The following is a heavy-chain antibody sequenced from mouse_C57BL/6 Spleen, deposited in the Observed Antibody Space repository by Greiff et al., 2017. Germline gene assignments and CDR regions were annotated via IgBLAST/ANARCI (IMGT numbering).Heavy chain of an antibody. D-gene: IGHD4-1*01. CDR1: GYTFTSYW. CDR3: ARRSNWAFCWYFDV. Sequence: QVQLQQSGAELVKPGASVKMSCKASGYTFTSYWITWVKQRPGQGLEWIGDIYPGSGSTNYNEKFKSKATLTVDTSSSTAYMQLSSLTSEDSAVYYCARRSNWAFCWYFDVWGKGTTVTVSS. CDR2: IYPGSGST. V-gene: IGHV1-55*01. J-gene: IGHJ1*03.